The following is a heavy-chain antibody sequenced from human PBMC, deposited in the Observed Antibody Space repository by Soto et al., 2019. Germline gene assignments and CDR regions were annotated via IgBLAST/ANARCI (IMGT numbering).Heavy chain of an antibody. CDR2: ISGSGGST. V-gene: IGHV3-23*01. Sequence: GGSLRLSCAASGFTFSSYAMSWVRQAPGKGLEWVSTISGSGGSTYYADSVKGRFTISRDNSKNTLYLQMNSLRAEDTAVYYCAKNPYYYDSSGYSYYFDYWGQGTLVNVSS. J-gene: IGHJ4*02. CDR1: GFTFSSYA. D-gene: IGHD3-22*01. CDR3: AKNPYYYDSSGYSYYFDY.